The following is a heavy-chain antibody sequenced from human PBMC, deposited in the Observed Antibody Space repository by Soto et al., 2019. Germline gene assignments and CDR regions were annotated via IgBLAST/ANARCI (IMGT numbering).Heavy chain of an antibody. CDR1: GGSFSGYY. J-gene: IGHJ5*02. CDR2: INHSGST. V-gene: IGHV4-34*01. D-gene: IGHD3-10*01. CDR3: AIGVRRVLSWFDP. Sequence: QVQLQQWGAGLLKPSETLSLTCAVYGGSFSGYYWSWIRKPPGKVLEWSGEINHSGSTNYNPSLKSRVTLSVDTSKNQFSLKLSSVTAAATAVYYCAIGVRRVLSWFDPWGHGTLVTVS.